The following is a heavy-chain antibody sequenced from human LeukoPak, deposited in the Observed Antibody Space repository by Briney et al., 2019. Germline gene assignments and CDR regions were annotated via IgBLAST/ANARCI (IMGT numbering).Heavy chain of an antibody. V-gene: IGHV3-23*01. CDR2: ISGSGDNT. Sequence: GGSLRLSCAASGFTFCSYAMSWVRQAPGKGLQWVSAISGSGDNTYYADSVRGRFTISRDNAKNSLYLQMNNLRAEDTAVYYCARDLGYCSGDVCYPAWFDPWGQGTLVTVSS. J-gene: IGHJ5*02. D-gene: IGHD2-15*01. CDR3: ARDLGYCSGDVCYPAWFDP. CDR1: GFTFCSYA.